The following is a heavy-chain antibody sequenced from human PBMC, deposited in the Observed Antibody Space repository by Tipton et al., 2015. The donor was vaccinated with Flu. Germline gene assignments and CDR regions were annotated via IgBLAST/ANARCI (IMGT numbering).Heavy chain of an antibody. Sequence: LRLSCTVSGGSISSYYWSWIRQPPGKGLEWIGYIYYSGSTNYNPSLKSRVTISVDTSKNQSSLKLSSVTAADTAVYYCARDSAAHYGMDVWGQGTTVTVSS. CDR2: IYYSGST. CDR1: GGSISSYY. D-gene: IGHD6-13*01. V-gene: IGHV4-59*08. CDR3: ARDSAAHYGMDV. J-gene: IGHJ6*02.